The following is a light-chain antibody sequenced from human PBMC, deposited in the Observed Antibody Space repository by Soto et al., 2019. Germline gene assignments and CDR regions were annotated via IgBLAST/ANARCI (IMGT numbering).Light chain of an antibody. CDR1: SSDVGSHDL. CDR3: SSFTSTTTYV. CDR2: DVS. Sequence: QSALTQPASVSGSPGQSIAISCTETSSDVGSHDLVSWYQQQSGKVPKLIIYDVSSRPSGVSNRFSGSKSGNTASLTISGLQAEDEADYYCSSFTSTTTYVFGTGTKLTVL. J-gene: IGLJ1*01. V-gene: IGLV2-14*02.